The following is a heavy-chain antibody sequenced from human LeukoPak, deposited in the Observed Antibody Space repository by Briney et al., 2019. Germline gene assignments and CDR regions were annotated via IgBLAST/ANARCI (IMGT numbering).Heavy chain of an antibody. D-gene: IGHD3-22*01. J-gene: IGHJ3*02. Sequence: PSETLSLTCPVSAGSINSCDYYWRWLRQPAGKGLEWIGRIYSPGTNYNYNPSVKSLVNRSIDNSNNQISLKLTSVTAADTAVYYCARGIGTSYDSSRDAFDIWGQGTMVTVSS. V-gene: IGHV4-61*02. CDR2: IYSPGT. CDR1: AGSINSCDYY. CDR3: ARGIGTSYDSSRDAFDI.